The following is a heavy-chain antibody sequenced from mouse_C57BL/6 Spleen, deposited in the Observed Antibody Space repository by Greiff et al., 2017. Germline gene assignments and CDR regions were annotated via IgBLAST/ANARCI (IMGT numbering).Heavy chain of an antibody. J-gene: IGHJ4*01. D-gene: IGHD2-4*01. CDR3: ASDARYDYGEAMYY. CDR1: GFTFSDFY. Sequence: EVQVVESGGGLVQSGRSLRLSCATSGFTFSDFYMEWVRPAPGNGLAWIAASRHKANDFTPEYSASVMGRFIVSRDTSQSILYLKMNALIAEDTAIYDCASDARYDYGEAMYYWGQGTSVTGYS. V-gene: IGHV7-1*01. CDR2: SRHKANDFTP.